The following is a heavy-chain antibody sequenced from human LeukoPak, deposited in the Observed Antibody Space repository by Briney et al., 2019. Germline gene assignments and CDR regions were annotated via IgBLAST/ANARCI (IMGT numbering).Heavy chain of an antibody. J-gene: IGHJ4*02. CDR2: IRYDGSNK. V-gene: IGHV3-30*02. CDR3: ARGLSIKGNFDY. D-gene: IGHD5/OR15-5a*01. Sequence: GGSLRLSCAASGFTFSSYGMHWVRQAPGKGLEWVAFIRYDGSNKYYADSVKGRFTISRDNSKNTLYLQMNSLRAEDTAVYYCARGLSIKGNFDYWGQGTLVTVSS. CDR1: GFTFSSYG.